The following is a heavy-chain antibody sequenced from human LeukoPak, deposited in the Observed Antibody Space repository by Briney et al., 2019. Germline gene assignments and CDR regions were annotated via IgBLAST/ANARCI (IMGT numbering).Heavy chain of an antibody. D-gene: IGHD1-20*01. CDR1: GGTFSSYA. CDR2: IIPIFGTA. Sequence: SVKVSCKASGGTFSSYAISWVRQAPGQGLELMGRIIPIFGTANYAQKFQGRVTITTDESTSTAYMELSSLRSEDTAVYYCARGVNWKPYYYYNYMDVWGKGTTVTVSS. CDR3: ARGVNWKPYYYYNYMDV. J-gene: IGHJ6*03. V-gene: IGHV1-69*05.